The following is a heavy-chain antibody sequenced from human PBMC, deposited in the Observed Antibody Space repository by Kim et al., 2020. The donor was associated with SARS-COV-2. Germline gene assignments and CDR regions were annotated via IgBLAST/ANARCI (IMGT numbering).Heavy chain of an antibody. D-gene: IGHD3-3*01. CDR2: MNPNSGNT. Sequence: ASVKVSCKASGYTFTSYDINWVRQATGQGLEWMGWMNPNSGNTGYAQKFQGRVTMTRNTSISTAYMELSSLRSEDTAVYYCARGTGEWLPPRRYYYYGMDVWGQRTTVTVSS. CDR1: GYTFTSYD. CDR3: ARGTGEWLPPRRYYYYGMDV. J-gene: IGHJ6*02. V-gene: IGHV1-8*01.